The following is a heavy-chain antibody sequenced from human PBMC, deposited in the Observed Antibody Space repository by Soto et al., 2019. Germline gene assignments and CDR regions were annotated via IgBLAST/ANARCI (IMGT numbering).Heavy chain of an antibody. CDR2: ISGSGGST. V-gene: IGHV3-23*01. CDR1: GFTFSSYA. Sequence: EVQLLESGGGLVQPGGSLRLSCAASGFTFSSYAMRWVRQGPGKGLEWVSAISGSGGSTYYADSVKGRFTISRDNSKNTLYLQMNSLRAEDTAVYYCARRGSGSYYDDWGQGTLVNVSS. CDR3: ARRGSGSYYDD. J-gene: IGHJ4*02. D-gene: IGHD1-26*01.